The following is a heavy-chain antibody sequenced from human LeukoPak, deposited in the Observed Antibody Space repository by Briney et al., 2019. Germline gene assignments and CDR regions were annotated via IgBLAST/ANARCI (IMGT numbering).Heavy chain of an antibody. J-gene: IGHJ3*02. D-gene: IGHD3-10*01. CDR3: ARHRLTYYYGSRSLGAFDI. V-gene: IGHV4-4*02. Sequence: SETLSLTCAVSGGSISSSNWWSWVRQPPGKGLEWIGEIYHSGSTNYNPSLKSRVTISVDTSKNQFSLKLSSVTAADTAVYYCARHRLTYYYGSRSLGAFDIWGQGTMVTVSS. CDR1: GGSISSSNW. CDR2: IYHSGST.